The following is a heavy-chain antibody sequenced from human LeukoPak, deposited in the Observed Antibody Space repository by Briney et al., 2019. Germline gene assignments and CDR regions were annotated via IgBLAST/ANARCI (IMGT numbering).Heavy chain of an antibody. CDR1: GGFFSGYY. V-gene: IGHV4-34*01. CDR2: INPSGRI. Sequence: SETLSLTCAAYGGFFSGYYWTWIRQAPGKGLEWIGEINPSGRISYNPSLKSRLTISVDASKNQFSLNLRSLTAADTAVYYCARGRQEVSMIVVVMTAVSYYLDVWGKGTTVTVS. CDR3: ARGRQEVSMIVVVMTAVSYYLDV. D-gene: IGHD3-22*01. J-gene: IGHJ6*03.